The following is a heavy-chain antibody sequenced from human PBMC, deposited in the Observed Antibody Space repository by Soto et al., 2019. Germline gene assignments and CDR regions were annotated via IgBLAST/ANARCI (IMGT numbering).Heavy chain of an antibody. D-gene: IGHD2-15*01. CDR1: GGSMDAYY. CDR2: IYSTGTTSGTT. J-gene: IGHJ5*02. Sequence: QVQLQESGPGLVKPSETLSLNCTVSGGSMDAYYWSWIRQPPAKGLEWIGYIYSTGTTSGTTNYNLALKGRVAISVVTSKSQFSRRLTSVPAADAAVYYCVRVGFCSGAICRGWFVPWGQGTLFTVSS. CDR3: VRVGFCSGAICRGWFVP. V-gene: IGHV4-59*01.